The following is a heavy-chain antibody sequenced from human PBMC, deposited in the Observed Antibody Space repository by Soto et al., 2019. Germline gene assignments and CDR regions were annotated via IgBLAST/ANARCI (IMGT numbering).Heavy chain of an antibody. CDR1: GESMSNTAYY. CDR2: IFYTGSA. J-gene: IGHJ4*02. Sequence: TLCLTCNVSGESMSNTAYYWGWIRQTPGKGLEWIGSIFYTGSAYYNSSLKSRVTISVDTSKNQFSLKLLSVAAADTAIYYCARGMTPPGAPAWYYFDSWGQGTLVTVSS. V-gene: IGHV4-39*01. D-gene: IGHD2-8*02. CDR3: ARGMTPPGAPAWYYFDS.